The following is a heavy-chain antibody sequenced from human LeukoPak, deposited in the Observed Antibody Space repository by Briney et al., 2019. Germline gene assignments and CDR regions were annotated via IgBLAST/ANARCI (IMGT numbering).Heavy chain of an antibody. CDR1: GYTFTGYY. CDR3: ARVVTTVRNYYYYYYIDV. J-gene: IGHJ6*03. Sequence: ASVKVSCKASGYTFTGYYMHWVRQAPGQGLEWMGWINPNSGGTNYAQKLQGRVTTTRDTSTTTAYMELSSLRSDDTAVYYCARVVTTVRNYYYYYYIDVWGKGTTVTISS. V-gene: IGHV1-2*02. D-gene: IGHD4-17*01. CDR2: INPNSGGT.